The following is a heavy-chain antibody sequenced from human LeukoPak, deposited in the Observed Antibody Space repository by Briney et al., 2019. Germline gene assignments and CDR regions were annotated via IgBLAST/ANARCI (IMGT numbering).Heavy chain of an antibody. CDR1: GDSVSRSDSY. CDR2: IYYSGRT. J-gene: IGHJ1*01. CDR3: ARRRYYDGSGYLE. Sequence: SETLSLTCSVSGDSVSRSDSYWDWIRQPPGKGLEWTGTIYYSGRTYYSPSLKSRVTMSVDPSNNQFSLNLRSVTAADTALYYCARRRYYDGSGYLEWGQGTLLTLSS. D-gene: IGHD3-22*01. V-gene: IGHV4-39*01.